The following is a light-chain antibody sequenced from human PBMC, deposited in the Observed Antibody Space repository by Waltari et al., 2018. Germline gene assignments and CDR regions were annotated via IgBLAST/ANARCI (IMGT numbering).Light chain of an antibody. CDR3: QQRSNWPLT. CDR2: DAS. V-gene: IGKV3-11*01. J-gene: IGKJ4*01. CDR1: QSVSSY. Sequence: EIVLTQSPATLSLSPGERATLACRASQSVSSYLAWSHQKPGQAPRRLIYDASNRATGSPARFSGSGSGTDFTLTISSLEPEDFAVYYGQQRSNWPLTFGGGTKVEIK.